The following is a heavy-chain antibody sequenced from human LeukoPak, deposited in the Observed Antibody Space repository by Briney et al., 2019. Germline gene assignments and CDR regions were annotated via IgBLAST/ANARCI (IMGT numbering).Heavy chain of an antibody. CDR2: IYYSGST. V-gene: IGHV4-59*08. CDR3: ARMVRGVNYYFDY. J-gene: IGHJ4*02. D-gene: IGHD3-10*01. CDR1: GGSISSYY. Sequence: SETLSLTCTVSGGSISSYYWSWIRQPPGKGLEWIGYIYYSGSTNYNPSLKSRVTISVDTSKNQFSLKLSSVTAADTAVYYCARMVRGVNYYFDYWGQGTLVTVSS.